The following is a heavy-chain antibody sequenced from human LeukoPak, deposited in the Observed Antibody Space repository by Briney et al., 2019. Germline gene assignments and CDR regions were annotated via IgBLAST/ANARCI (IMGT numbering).Heavy chain of an antibody. D-gene: IGHD5-18*01. CDR3: ARGYSYGRIDY. Sequence: GGSLRLSCAASGFTFSSYSMNWVRQAPGKGLEWVSSISSNSRYTYYADSVKGRFTISRDNSKNTLYLQMNSLRAEDTAVYHCARGYSYGRIDYWGQGTLVTVSS. CDR2: ISSNSRYT. J-gene: IGHJ4*02. V-gene: IGHV3-21*04. CDR1: GFTFSSYS.